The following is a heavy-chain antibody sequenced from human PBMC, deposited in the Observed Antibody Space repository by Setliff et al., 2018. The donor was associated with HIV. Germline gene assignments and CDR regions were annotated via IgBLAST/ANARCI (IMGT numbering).Heavy chain of an antibody. J-gene: IGHJ5*02. Sequence: RASVKVSCKASGYTFTSYGMNWVRQAPGQGLEWMGWINTYTGNPTYAQDFTGRFVFSLDTSVSTAYLQISSLKAEDIAVYYCARDGYYYDSSGYLREEGFDPWGQGTLVTSPQ. D-gene: IGHD3-22*01. CDR3: ARDGYYYDSSGYLREEGFDP. CDR1: GYTFTSYG. CDR2: INTYTGNP. V-gene: IGHV7-4-1*02.